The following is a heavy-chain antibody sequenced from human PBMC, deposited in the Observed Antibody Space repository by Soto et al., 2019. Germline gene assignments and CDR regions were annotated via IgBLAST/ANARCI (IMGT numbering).Heavy chain of an antibody. CDR1: GFTFSSYA. CDR3: AKSQQLVYYFDY. CDR2: ISGSGGST. V-gene: IGHV3-23*01. D-gene: IGHD6-13*01. J-gene: IGHJ4*02. Sequence: HPGGSLRLSCAASGFTFSSYAMSWVRQAPGKGLEWVSAISGSGGSTYYADSVKGRFTISRDNSKNTLYLQMNSLRAEDTAVYYCAKSQQLVYYFDYWGQGALVTVSS.